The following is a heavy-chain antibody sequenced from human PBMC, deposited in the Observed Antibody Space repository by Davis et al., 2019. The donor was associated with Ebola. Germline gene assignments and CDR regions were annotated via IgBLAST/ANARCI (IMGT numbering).Heavy chain of an antibody. Sequence: GESLKISCAAPGFTFSGSAMHWVRQASGKGLEWVGRIRSKANSYATAYAASMKGRFTISRDDSKNTAYLQMHSLKTEDTAVYYCTRPVSGSGWLGWGQGTLVTVSS. CDR3: TRPVSGSGWLG. D-gene: IGHD6-19*01. CDR1: GFTFSGSA. CDR2: IRSKANSYAT. V-gene: IGHV3-73*01. J-gene: IGHJ4*02.